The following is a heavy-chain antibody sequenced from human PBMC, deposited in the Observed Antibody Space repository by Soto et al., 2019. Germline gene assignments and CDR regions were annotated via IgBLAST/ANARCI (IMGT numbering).Heavy chain of an antibody. V-gene: IGHV3-74*01. J-gene: IGHJ6*02. CDR2: IKFDGSNT. Sequence: EVQLVESGGGLVQPGGSLRLSWAASGFTFSSYWMHWVRQAPGKGLVWVSRIKFDGSNTDYADSVKGRFTISRDNAKNTLYLQLNSLRAEDTTLYYCARGVPNYYAMDVWGQGTTVTVSS. CDR3: ARGVPNYYAMDV. CDR1: GFTFSSYW.